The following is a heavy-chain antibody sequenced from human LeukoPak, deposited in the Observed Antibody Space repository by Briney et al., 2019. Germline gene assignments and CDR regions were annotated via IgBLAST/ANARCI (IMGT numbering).Heavy chain of an antibody. V-gene: IGHV4-59*12. Sequence: SETLSLTCTVSGGSISSYYWSWIRQPPGKGLEWIGYIYYSGSTNYNPSLKSRVTISVDKSKNQFSLKLGSVTAADTAVYYCARDGRFGELVGYYYYGMDVWGQGTTVTVSS. CDR3: ARDGRFGELVGYYYYGMDV. CDR2: IYYSGST. J-gene: IGHJ6*02. CDR1: GGSISSYY. D-gene: IGHD3-10*01.